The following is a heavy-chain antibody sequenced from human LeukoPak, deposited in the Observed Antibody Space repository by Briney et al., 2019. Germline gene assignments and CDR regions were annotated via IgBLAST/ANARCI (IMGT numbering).Heavy chain of an antibody. Sequence: KPGGSLRLSCVASGFTFSSYSMNWVRQAPGKGLEWVSSISSSSSYIYYADSVKGRFTISRDNAKNSLYLQMNSLRAEDTAVYYCASARYCSSTSCRDYWGQGTLVTVSS. J-gene: IGHJ4*02. CDR3: ASARYCSSTSCRDY. V-gene: IGHV3-21*01. CDR1: GFTFSSYS. CDR2: ISSSSSYI. D-gene: IGHD2-2*01.